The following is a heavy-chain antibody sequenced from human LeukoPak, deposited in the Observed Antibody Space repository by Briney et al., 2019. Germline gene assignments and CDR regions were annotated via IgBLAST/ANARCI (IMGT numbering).Heavy chain of an antibody. CDR2: FYFSGIK. D-gene: IGHD5-12*01. CDR1: GDSIRHSSYY. Sequence: PSETLSLTCTVSGDSIRHSSYYWDWIRQPPGKGLEWIGSFYFSGIKYYNPSLKSRVTISVDTSKNQLTLDLSSVTAPDTAIYYCARHVTVATIGWLGSWGQGTLVTVSS. V-gene: IGHV4-39*01. J-gene: IGHJ1*01. CDR3: ARHVTVATIGWLGS.